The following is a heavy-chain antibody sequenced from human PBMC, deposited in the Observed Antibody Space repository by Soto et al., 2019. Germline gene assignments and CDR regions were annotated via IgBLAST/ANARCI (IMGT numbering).Heavy chain of an antibody. D-gene: IGHD3-3*02. V-gene: IGHV4-34*01. CDR3: ASPKIAFYNWFDP. CDR1: GGSFSGYY. CDR2: INHSGST. Sequence: PSETLSLTCAVYGGSFSGYYWSWIRQPPGKGLEWIGEINHSGSTNYNPSLKSRVTISVDTSKNQFSLKLNSVTAADTAVYYCASPKIAFYNWFDPWGQGTLVTVSS. J-gene: IGHJ5*02.